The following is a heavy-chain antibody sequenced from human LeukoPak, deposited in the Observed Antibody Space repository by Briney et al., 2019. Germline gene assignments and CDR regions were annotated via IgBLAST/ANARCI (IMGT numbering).Heavy chain of an antibody. CDR3: ARAPSMPRFDP. J-gene: IGHJ5*02. CDR2: IYTSGST. CDR1: GGSIGSGSYY. D-gene: IGHD2-2*01. Sequence: SQTLSLTCTVSGGSIGSGSYYWSWIRQPAGKGLEWIGRIYTSGSTNYNPSLKSRVTISVDTSKNQFSLKLSSVTAADTAVYYCARAPSMPRFDPWGQGTLVTVSS. V-gene: IGHV4-61*02.